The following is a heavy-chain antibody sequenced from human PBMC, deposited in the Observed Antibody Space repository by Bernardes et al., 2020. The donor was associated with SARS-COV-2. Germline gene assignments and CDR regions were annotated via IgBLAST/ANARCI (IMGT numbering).Heavy chain of an antibody. CDR3: ARATEIDCANGLCYGRWFDP. V-gene: IGHV3-33*01. D-gene: IGHD2-8*01. Sequence: GGSLRLSCVASGFSFRDYGMHWVRQAPGKGLECVAGVFHDGDRKYYADSMKGRFTISRDNSKNTLYLQMDILRAEDTAVYYCARATEIDCANGLCYGRWFDPWGQGTLVTVTS. CDR2: VFHDGDRK. J-gene: IGHJ5*02. CDR1: GFSFRDYG.